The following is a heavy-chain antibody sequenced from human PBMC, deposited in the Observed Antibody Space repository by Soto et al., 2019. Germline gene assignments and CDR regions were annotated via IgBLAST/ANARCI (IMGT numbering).Heavy chain of an antibody. CDR3: ARGSRDSSSTSCYVLGKWFDP. CDR2: INPNSGGT. D-gene: IGHD2-2*01. CDR1: GYTFTGYY. J-gene: IGHJ5*02. Sequence: GASVKVSCKASGYTFTGYYMHWVRQAPGQGLEWMGWINPNSGGTNYAQKFQGWVTMTRDTSISTAYMELSRLRSDDTAVYYCARGSRDSSSTSCYVLGKWFDPWGQGTLVTVS. V-gene: IGHV1-2*04.